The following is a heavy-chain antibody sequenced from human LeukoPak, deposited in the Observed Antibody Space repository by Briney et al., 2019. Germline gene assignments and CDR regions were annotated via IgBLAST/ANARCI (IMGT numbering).Heavy chain of an antibody. J-gene: IGHJ4*02. V-gene: IGHV4-34*01. Sequence: PSETLSLTCAVYGGSFSGYYWSWIRQPPGKGLEWIGEINHSGSTNYNPSLKSRVTISVDTSKNQFSLKLSSVTAADTAVYYCARDLGFGQPIDYWGQGTLVTVSS. D-gene: IGHD3-10*01. CDR2: INHSGST. CDR3: ARDLGFGQPIDY. CDR1: GGSFSGYY.